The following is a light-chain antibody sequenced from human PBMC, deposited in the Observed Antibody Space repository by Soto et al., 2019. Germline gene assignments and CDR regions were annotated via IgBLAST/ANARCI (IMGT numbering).Light chain of an antibody. V-gene: IGLV2-14*01. Sequence: QSALTQPASVSGSPGQSLTISCTGTSSDVGGYNYVSWYQQHPGKAPKLMIYEVSNRPSGVSNRFSGSKSGNTASLTVSGLQVEDEADSYCSSYTGSSTWVFGGGTKLTVL. CDR2: EVS. J-gene: IGLJ3*02. CDR1: SSDVGGYNY. CDR3: SSYTGSSTWV.